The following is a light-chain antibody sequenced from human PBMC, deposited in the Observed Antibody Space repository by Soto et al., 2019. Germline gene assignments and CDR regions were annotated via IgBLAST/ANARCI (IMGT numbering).Light chain of an antibody. V-gene: IGKV1-5*01. CDR3: QQYNIYPWT. CDR2: DAS. CDR1: QSISNR. J-gene: IGKJ1*01. Sequence: DIQMTQSPSTLSASVGDGVTITCRASQSISNRLAWYQQRPGKAPKYLIYDASTLDSGAPSRFSGSGSGTEFTLSISRPQPDDFATYYCQQYNIYPWTFGQGTKVEIK.